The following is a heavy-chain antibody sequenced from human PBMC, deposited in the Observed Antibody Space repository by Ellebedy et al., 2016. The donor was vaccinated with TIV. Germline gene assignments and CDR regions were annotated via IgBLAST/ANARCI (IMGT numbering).Heavy chain of an antibody. J-gene: IGHJ4*02. Sequence: GESLKISCVASGFTFSDYAMNWVRQAPGQGLEWVSSITVSSGTSYYADSVKGRFTISRDNSKNTLSLQMNSLRGADTAVYYCARDRRYHHGSESPSIDHWGQGTLVTVSS. CDR2: ITVSSGTS. CDR3: ARDRRYHHGSESPSIDH. CDR1: GFTFSDYA. D-gene: IGHD3-10*01. V-gene: IGHV3-23*01.